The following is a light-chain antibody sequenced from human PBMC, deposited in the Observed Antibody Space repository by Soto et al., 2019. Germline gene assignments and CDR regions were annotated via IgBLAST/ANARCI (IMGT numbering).Light chain of an antibody. V-gene: IGKV1-39*01. J-gene: IGKJ4*01. CDR1: QSIRSY. Sequence: DIQMTQSPSSLSASVGDRVTITCRASQSIRSYVNWYQQKPGKAPKLLIYAASSLQSGVPSRFSGSGSGTEFTLTTTSRQPQDYTTSHCQQHCGTPQLTFGGGTKLEIK. CDR3: QQHCGTPQLT. CDR2: AAS.